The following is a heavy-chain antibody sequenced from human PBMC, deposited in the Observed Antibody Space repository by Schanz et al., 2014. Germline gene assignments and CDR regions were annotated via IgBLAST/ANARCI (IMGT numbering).Heavy chain of an antibody. Sequence: QVQLVQSGAEVKKPGSSVKVSCKASGGTFSSYAFSWVRQAPGQGLEWMGKIIPILGMENYAQKFQGRVTITADISTSTAYMDLSSLRSDDTAVYYCARDIQYHYDTSGPVGAFDIWGRGTLVTVSS. J-gene: IGHJ4*02. CDR1: GGTFSSYA. D-gene: IGHD3-22*01. CDR2: IIPILGME. CDR3: ARDIQYHYDTSGPVGAFDI. V-gene: IGHV1-69*04.